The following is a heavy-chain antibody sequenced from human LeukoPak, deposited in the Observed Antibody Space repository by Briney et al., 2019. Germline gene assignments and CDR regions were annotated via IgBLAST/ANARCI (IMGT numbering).Heavy chain of an antibody. Sequence: GGSLRLSCAASGFTFSSYAMSWVRQAPGKGLEWVSAISGSGGSTYYADSVKGRFTISRDNSKNTLYLQMNSLRAEDTAVYYCAKDSDVLVVIAIDAFDIWGQGTMVTVSS. D-gene: IGHD3-22*01. J-gene: IGHJ3*02. CDR1: GFTFSSYA. CDR2: ISGSGGST. V-gene: IGHV3-23*01. CDR3: AKDSDVLVVIAIDAFDI.